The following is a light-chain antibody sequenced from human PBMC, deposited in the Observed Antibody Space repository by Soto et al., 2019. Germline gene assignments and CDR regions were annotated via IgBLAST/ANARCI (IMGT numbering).Light chain of an antibody. V-gene: IGKV1-39*01. J-gene: IGKJ1*01. CDR2: GAS. CDR3: QQSQITPWT. CDR1: QSINRF. Sequence: DIQITQSPSSLSSSVGDRVTITCRAIQSINRFLNWYQQKPGKGPNLLIYGASTLQSGVPLRFSGSGSGTDFTLTISSLQPEDFATYYCQQSQITPWTFGQGTKVDIK.